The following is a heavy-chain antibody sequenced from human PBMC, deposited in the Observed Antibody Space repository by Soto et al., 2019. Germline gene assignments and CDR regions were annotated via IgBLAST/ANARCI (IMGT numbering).Heavy chain of an antibody. CDR1: GGTFSSYA. J-gene: IGHJ6*02. Sequence: SVKVSCKASGGTFSSYAISWVRQAPGQGLEWMGGIIPIFGTANYAQKLQGRVTMTTDTSTSTAYMELRSLRSDDTAVYYCARDWGTAMVTPYYYYGMDVWGQGTTVTVSS. V-gene: IGHV1-69*05. D-gene: IGHD5-18*01. CDR3: ARDWGTAMVTPYYYYGMDV. CDR2: IIPIFGTA.